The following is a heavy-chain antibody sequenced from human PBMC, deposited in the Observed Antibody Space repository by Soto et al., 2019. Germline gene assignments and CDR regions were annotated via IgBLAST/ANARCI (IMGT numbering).Heavy chain of an antibody. Sequence: LRLSCAASGFTFSSYGMHWVRQAPGKGLEWVAVISYDGSNKYYADSVKGRFTISRDNSKNTLYLQMNSLRAEDTAVYYCANLDWNYLYYYGMDVWGQGTTVTVSS. CDR1: GFTFSSYG. V-gene: IGHV3-30*18. CDR3: ANLDWNYLYYYGMDV. J-gene: IGHJ6*02. CDR2: ISYDGSNK. D-gene: IGHD1-7*01.